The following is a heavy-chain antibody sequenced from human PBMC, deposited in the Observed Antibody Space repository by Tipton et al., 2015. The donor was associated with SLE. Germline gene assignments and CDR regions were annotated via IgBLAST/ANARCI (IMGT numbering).Heavy chain of an antibody. D-gene: IGHD6-6*01. V-gene: IGHV4-34*01. Sequence: TLSLTCAVYGGSFSGYYWTWIRQPPGKGLEWIGEISHGGITNYNPSLKSRVTISVDTSKNQFSLKLSSVTAADTAVYYCARGLSSIAAPAGYWGQGTLVTVSS. J-gene: IGHJ4*02. CDR3: ARGLSSIAAPAGY. CDR2: ISHGGIT. CDR1: GGSFSGYY.